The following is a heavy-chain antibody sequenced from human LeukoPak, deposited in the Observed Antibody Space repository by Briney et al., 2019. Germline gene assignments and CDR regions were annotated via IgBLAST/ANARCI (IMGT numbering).Heavy chain of an antibody. CDR3: ARAGGSRYYYAMDV. J-gene: IGHJ6*02. D-gene: IGHD3-16*01. CDR1: GFTFSDYW. Sequence: GGSLRLSCVASGFTFSDYWLSWVRQAPGKGLEWVANIKEDGSEKYYVESVKGRFTISRDNAENSLYLQMNSLRAEDTAFYYCARAGGSRYYYAMDVWGQGTTVTVSS. V-gene: IGHV3-7*03. CDR2: IKEDGSEK.